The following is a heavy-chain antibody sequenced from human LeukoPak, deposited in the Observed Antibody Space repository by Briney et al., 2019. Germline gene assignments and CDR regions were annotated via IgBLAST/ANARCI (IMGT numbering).Heavy chain of an antibody. Sequence: GESLKISCKGSGYSFTSYWIGWVRQMPGKGLEWMGIIYPGDSDTRYSPSFQGQVTISADKSISTAYLQWSSLKASDTAMYYCARGGYCSSTSCYSRGWFDPWGQGTLVTVSP. CDR2: IYPGDSDT. CDR3: ARGGYCSSTSCYSRGWFDP. D-gene: IGHD2-2*01. J-gene: IGHJ5*02. CDR1: GYSFTSYW. V-gene: IGHV5-51*01.